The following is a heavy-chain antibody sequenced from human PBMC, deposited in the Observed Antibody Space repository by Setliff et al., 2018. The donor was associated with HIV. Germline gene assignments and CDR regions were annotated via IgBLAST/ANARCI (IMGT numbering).Heavy chain of an antibody. J-gene: IGHJ4*02. D-gene: IGHD5-12*01. Sequence: ASVKVSCKASGYAFTYYAVHWVRQAPGQRPEWMARINAGNGNREYSPKFQGRVTITADTSASTMYMELSSLRSEDTAVYYCARVGNNRLQFFDHWGQGTLVTVSS. CDR1: GYAFTYYA. CDR3: ARVGNNRLQFFDH. CDR2: INAGNGNR. V-gene: IGHV1-3*01.